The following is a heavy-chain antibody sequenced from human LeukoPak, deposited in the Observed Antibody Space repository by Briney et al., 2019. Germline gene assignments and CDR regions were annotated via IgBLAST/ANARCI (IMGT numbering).Heavy chain of an antibody. CDR1: GFTFSTYA. J-gene: IGHJ4*02. CDR2: IRDSGTST. D-gene: IGHD3-10*01. Sequence: GGSLRLSCAASGFTFSTYAMSWFRQAPGKGLEWVSTIRDSGTSTWYADSVQGRFTISRDNSKNTLYLQMDSLRAEDTAVYYCARDGLGSFDYWGQGTLLTVSS. V-gene: IGHV3-23*01. CDR3: ARDGLGSFDY.